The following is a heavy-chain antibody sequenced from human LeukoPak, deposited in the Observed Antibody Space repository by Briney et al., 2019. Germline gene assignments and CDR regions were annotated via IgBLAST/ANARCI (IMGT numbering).Heavy chain of an antibody. CDR2: IRSRANSYVT. CDR3: TRHSDTYCSRANCYVDNFYGLDV. Sequence: SGGSLRLSCAASGFTFSGSAMHGVRQASGKGLEWVGRIRSRANSYVTAYAAAVTGRFIISRDDSSHTAYLQMTSLTTEDTAVYYCTRHSDTYCSRANCYVDNFYGLDVWGQGTRITVSS. V-gene: IGHV3-73*01. J-gene: IGHJ6*02. D-gene: IGHD2-2*01. CDR1: GFTFSGSA.